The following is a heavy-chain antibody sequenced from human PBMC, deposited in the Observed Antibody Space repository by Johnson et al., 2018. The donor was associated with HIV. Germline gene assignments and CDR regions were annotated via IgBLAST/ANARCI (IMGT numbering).Heavy chain of an antibody. Sequence: EVQLVESGGGLVQPGGSLRLSCAASGFTFDDYAMNWVRQAPGKGLEWVSGINWNGGSTAYADSVKGRFTISRDNAKNSLYLQMNSLGVEDTALYYCARGWLGLDAFDIWGQGTMVTVSS. V-gene: IGHV3-20*04. CDR3: ARGWLGLDAFDI. CDR2: INWNGGST. D-gene: IGHD6-19*01. J-gene: IGHJ3*02. CDR1: GFTFDDYA.